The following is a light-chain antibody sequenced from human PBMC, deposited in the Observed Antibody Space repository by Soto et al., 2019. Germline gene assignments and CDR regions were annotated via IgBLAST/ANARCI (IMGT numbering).Light chain of an antibody. CDR1: SSDVGGYKY. J-gene: IGLJ1*01. CDR2: EVN. Sequence: QSALTQPPSASGSPGQSVTISCTGTSSDVGGYKYVSWFQQHAGRVPKLLIYEVNKRPSGVPTRFSGSVSGNTASLTVSGLQADDEADYYCLSYAGRSSVFGTGTKLTVL. CDR3: LSYAGRSSV. V-gene: IGLV2-8*01.